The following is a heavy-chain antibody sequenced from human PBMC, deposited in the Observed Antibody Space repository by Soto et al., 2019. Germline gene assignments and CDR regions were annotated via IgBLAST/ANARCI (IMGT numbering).Heavy chain of an antibody. D-gene: IGHD2-2*01. V-gene: IGHV3-23*01. Sequence: EVQLLESGGGLVQPGGSLRLSCAASGFTFSSYAMSWVRQPPGKGLEWVSAISGSGGSTYYADSVKGRFTFSRDNSKNTLYLQLISVRTEDTAVYYCASGRGFSASRRRAFEYWGQGTLVTVSS. CDR2: ISGSGGST. J-gene: IGHJ4*02. CDR3: ASGRGFSASRRRAFEY. CDR1: GFTFSSYA.